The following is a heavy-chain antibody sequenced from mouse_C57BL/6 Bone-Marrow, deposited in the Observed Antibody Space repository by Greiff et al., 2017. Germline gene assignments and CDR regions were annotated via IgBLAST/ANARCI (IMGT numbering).Heavy chain of an antibody. V-gene: IGHV1-26*01. CDR1: GYTFTDYY. J-gene: IGHJ2*01. Sequence: EVQLQQSGPELVKPGASVKISCKASGYTFTDYYMNWVKQSHGKSLEWIGDINPNNGGTSYNQKFKGKATLTVDKSSSTAYMELRSLTSEDSAVYYCARRPTTVEYFDYWGQGTTLTVSS. D-gene: IGHD1-1*01. CDR3: ARRPTTVEYFDY. CDR2: INPNNGGT.